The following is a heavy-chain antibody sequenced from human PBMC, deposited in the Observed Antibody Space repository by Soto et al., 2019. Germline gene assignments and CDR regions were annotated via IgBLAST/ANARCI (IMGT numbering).Heavy chain of an antibody. Sequence: QVQLQESGPGPVKPSQTLSLTCTVSGGSISSDDYYWSWIRQPPGKGLEWIGDIHDTATTSYSPSLKSRLTLSVATSKNQFSLTLRSVTAADTAVYFCASQYYDFSSGALDFWGQGILVTVSS. V-gene: IGHV4-30-4*01. CDR3: ASQYYDFSSGALDF. CDR1: GGSISSDDYY. J-gene: IGHJ4*02. D-gene: IGHD3-3*01. CDR2: IHDTATT.